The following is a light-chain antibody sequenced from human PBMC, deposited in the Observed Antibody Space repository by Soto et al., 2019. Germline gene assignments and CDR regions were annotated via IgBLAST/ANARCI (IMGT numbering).Light chain of an antibody. CDR3: SSYTSSSTLDV. Sequence: QSALTQPASVSGSPGQSITISCTGTSSDVGGYNYVSWYQQHPGKAPKLMIYEVSNRPSGVSNRFSGSKSGNTAPLTISGLQAEDEADYYCSSYTSSSTLDVFGTGTKLTVL. CDR1: SSDVGGYNY. CDR2: EVS. V-gene: IGLV2-14*01. J-gene: IGLJ1*01.